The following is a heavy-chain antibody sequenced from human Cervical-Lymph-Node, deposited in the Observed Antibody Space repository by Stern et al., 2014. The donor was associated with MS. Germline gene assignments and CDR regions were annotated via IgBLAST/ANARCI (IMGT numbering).Heavy chain of an antibody. J-gene: IGHJ4*02. CDR1: GYTFNTYG. V-gene: IGHV1-18*01. Sequence: VQLVESGTEVKKPGASVLVSCKASGYTFNTYGITWVRQAPGQGLAWMGWISADSGNTKYAQKFQDRVTMTRDTTTGTAYMEVRSLRSEDTAVYYCARDKMHAFDYWGQGTQVTVPS. CDR2: ISADSGNT. CDR3: ARDKMHAFDY. D-gene: IGHD2-8*01.